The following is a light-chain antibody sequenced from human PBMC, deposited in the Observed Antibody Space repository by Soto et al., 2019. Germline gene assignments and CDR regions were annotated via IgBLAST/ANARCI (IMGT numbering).Light chain of an antibody. CDR2: DAS. CDR1: QSVSNW. V-gene: IGKV1-5*01. Sequence: DIQMTQSPSTLPASVGDRVTITCRASQSVSNWLAWYQQKPGKAPKLLIYDASSLESGVPSRFSGSGSGTEFTLTIRSLQPDDFATYYCQHYKSYSPWTFGQGTKV. CDR3: QHYKSYSPWT. J-gene: IGKJ1*01.